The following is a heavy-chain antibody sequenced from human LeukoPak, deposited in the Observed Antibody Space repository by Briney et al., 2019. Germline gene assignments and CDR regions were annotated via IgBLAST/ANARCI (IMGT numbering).Heavy chain of an antibody. CDR1: GYTFTTYD. CDR2: MNPNSGST. Sequence: ASVKVSCKASGYTFTTYDINWVRQAPGQGLEWMGWMNPNSGSTGYAQKFQGRVTFSRDTSMSTAFMELSSLTSEDTAVYYCAQDRLLIRDSRGGFDYWGQGTLVTVSS. D-gene: IGHD2-21*02. J-gene: IGHJ4*02. CDR3: AQDRLLIRDSRGGFDY. V-gene: IGHV1-8*03.